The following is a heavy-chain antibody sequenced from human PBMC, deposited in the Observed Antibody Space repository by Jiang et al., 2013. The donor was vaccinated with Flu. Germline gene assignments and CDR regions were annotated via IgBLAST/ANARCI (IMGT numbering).Heavy chain of an antibody. J-gene: IGHJ1*01. CDR3: ARDRGVSMSFQH. Sequence: VQLVESGGGVVQPGRSLRLSCAASGFTFSSYGMHWVRQAPGKGLEWVAVIWYDGSNKYYADSVKDRFTISRDNSKNTLYLQMNSLRAEDTAVYYCARDRGVSMSFQHWGQGTLVTVSS. CDR1: GFTFSSYG. V-gene: IGHV3-33*01. CDR2: IWYDGSNK. D-gene: IGHD3-10*01.